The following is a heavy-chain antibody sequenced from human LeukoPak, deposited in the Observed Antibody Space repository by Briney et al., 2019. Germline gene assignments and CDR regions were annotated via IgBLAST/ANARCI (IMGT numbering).Heavy chain of an antibody. Sequence: GGSLRLSCEASGFAFSAHGMSWVRQAPGKGLEWVSAISGSGGSTYYADSVKGRFAISRDNSKNTLYLQMNSLRAEDTAVYYCARPGADSSSSFLEAFDYWGQGTLVTVSS. CDR2: ISGSGGST. D-gene: IGHD6-6*01. V-gene: IGHV3-23*01. CDR3: ARPGADSSSSFLEAFDY. J-gene: IGHJ4*02. CDR1: GFAFSAHG.